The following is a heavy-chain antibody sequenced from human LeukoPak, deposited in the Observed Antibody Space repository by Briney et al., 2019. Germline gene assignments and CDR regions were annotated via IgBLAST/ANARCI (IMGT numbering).Heavy chain of an antibody. J-gene: IGHJ3*02. Sequence: GSLRLSCAASGFTFSSYAMSWVRQAPGKGLEWIGYIYYSGSTNYNPSLKSRVTISVDTSKNQFSLKLSSVTAADTAVYYCARAPLEIRAFDIWGQGTMVTVSS. V-gene: IGHV4-59*01. CDR2: IYYSGST. CDR3: ARAPLEIRAFDI. CDR1: GFTFSSYA. D-gene: IGHD1-1*01.